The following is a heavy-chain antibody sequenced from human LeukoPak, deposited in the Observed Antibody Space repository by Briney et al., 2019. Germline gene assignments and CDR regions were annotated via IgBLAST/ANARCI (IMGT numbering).Heavy chain of an antibody. V-gene: IGHV3-74*03. CDR3: VRGSLRLPRSTPDY. CDR2: ISSDGSVT. CDR1: GFSFTNYW. Sequence: GGPVRLSCAVSGFSFTNYWMHGVRHDPGKGLVWVSYISSDGSVTKYADSVKGRFTISRDNAVNTLYLQMNSLRGEDTAVYYCVRGSLRLPRSTPDYWGQGTLVTVSS. J-gene: IGHJ4*02. D-gene: IGHD2-21*02.